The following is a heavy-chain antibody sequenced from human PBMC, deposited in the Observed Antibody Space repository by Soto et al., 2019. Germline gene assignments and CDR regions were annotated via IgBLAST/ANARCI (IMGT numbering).Heavy chain of an antibody. V-gene: IGHV4-31*03. CDR3: ARGDSGYYDSSGYYSY. Sequence: PSETQSLTCTVSGGTIRSGGYYWSWIRQHPGKGLEWIGYIYYSGSTYYNPSLKSRVTVSVDTSKNQFSLKLSSVTAADTAVYYCARGDSGYYDSSGYYSYWGQGTLVTVSS. CDR2: IYYSGST. CDR1: GGTIRSGGYY. D-gene: IGHD3-22*01. J-gene: IGHJ4*02.